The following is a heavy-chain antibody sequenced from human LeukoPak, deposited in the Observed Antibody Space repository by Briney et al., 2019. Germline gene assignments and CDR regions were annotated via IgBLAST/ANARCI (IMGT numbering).Heavy chain of an antibody. CDR2: ISAYNGNT. CDR1: GYTFTSYG. V-gene: IGHV1-18*01. CDR3: ARDSGSGNNDY. J-gene: IGHJ4*02. D-gene: IGHD1-26*01. Sequence: ASVKVSCKASGYTFTSYGISWVRQAPGQGLEWMGWISAYNGNTNYAQKLQGRVTFISNTSATTAFMELSSLRSEDAAVYYCARDSGSGNNDYWGQETLVTVSS.